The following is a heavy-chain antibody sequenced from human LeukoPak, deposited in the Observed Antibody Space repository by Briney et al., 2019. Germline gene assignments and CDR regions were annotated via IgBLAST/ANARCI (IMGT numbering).Heavy chain of an antibody. D-gene: IGHD3-9*01. CDR1: AFTFNNFP. CDR2: ILKDGSDA. Sequence: QSGGSLRLSCTASAFTFNNFPMHWVRQAPGKGLEWVTLILKDGSDAFYADSVKGRFTISRDNSKNTLFLQMNSLRAEDTAIYYCARDFHYFFDYCGQGTLVTVSS. J-gene: IGHJ4*02. CDR3: ARDFHYFFDY. V-gene: IGHV3-30-3*01.